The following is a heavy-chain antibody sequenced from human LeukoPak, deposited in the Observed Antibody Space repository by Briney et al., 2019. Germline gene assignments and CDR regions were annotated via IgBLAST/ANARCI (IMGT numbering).Heavy chain of an antibody. CDR2: IYPGDSDT. J-gene: IGHJ6*03. CDR3: ARLMYYYDSSGYYYYYYYMDV. Sequence: GESLKISCKGSGYSFTSYWIGWVRQMPGKGLEWTGIIYPGDSDTRYSPSFQGQVTISADKSISTAYLQWSSLKASDTAMYYCARLMYYYDSSGYYYYYYYMDVWGKGTTVTVSS. CDR1: GYSFTSYW. D-gene: IGHD3-22*01. V-gene: IGHV5-51*01.